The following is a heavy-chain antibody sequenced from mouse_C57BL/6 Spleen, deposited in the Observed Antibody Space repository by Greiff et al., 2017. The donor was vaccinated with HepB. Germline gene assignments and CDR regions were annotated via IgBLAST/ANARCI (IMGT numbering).Heavy chain of an antibody. J-gene: IGHJ4*01. CDR2: IYPGSGST. CDR3: AREEEFTTVVAEGYAMDY. V-gene: IGHV1-55*01. CDR1: GYTFTSYW. D-gene: IGHD1-1*01. Sequence: QVQLQQPGAELVKPGASVKMSCKASGYTFTSYWITWVKQRPGQGLEWIGDIYPGSGSTNYNEKFKSKATLTVATSSSTAYMQLSSLTSEDSAVYYCAREEEFTTVVAEGYAMDYWGQGTSVTVSS.